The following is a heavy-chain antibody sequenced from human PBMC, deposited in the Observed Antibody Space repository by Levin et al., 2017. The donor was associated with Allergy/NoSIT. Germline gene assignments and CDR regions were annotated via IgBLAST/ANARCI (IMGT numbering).Heavy chain of an antibody. CDR1: GFTFSNAW. CDR3: TTAAY. CDR2: IKSKTDGGTP. J-gene: IGHJ4*02. V-gene: IGHV3-15*01. Sequence: GESLKISCAASGFTFSNAWMSWVRQAPGKGLEWVGRIKSKTDGGTPDYAAPVKVSFTISREDSKNTLYQQMDSLKTEDTAVYYCTTAAYWGQGTLVTVSS.